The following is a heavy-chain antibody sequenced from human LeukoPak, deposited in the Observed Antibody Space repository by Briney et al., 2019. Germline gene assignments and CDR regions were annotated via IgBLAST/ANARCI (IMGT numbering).Heavy chain of an antibody. CDR3: VYGSGSYNPYYYYYGMDV. Sequence: GGSLRLSCAASGFTFSSYSMNWVRQAPGKGLEWVSSISSSSSYIYYADSVKGRFTISRDNAKNSLYLQMNSLRAEDTAVYYCVYGSGSYNPYYYYYGMDVWGQGTTVTVSS. D-gene: IGHD3-10*01. CDR2: ISSSSSYI. V-gene: IGHV3-21*01. J-gene: IGHJ6*02. CDR1: GFTFSSYS.